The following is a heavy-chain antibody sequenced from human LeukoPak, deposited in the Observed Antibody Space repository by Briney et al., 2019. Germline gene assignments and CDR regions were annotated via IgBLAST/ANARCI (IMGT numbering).Heavy chain of an antibody. Sequence: GESLKISCKGSGYSFTSYWIGWVRQMPGTGLEWMGIIYPGDSDTRYSPSFQGQVTISADKSISTAYLQWSSLKASDPAMYYCARQHCSSTSCSFDYWGQGTLVTVSS. CDR2: IYPGDSDT. CDR1: GYSFTSYW. J-gene: IGHJ4*02. V-gene: IGHV5-51*01. D-gene: IGHD2-2*01. CDR3: ARQHCSSTSCSFDY.